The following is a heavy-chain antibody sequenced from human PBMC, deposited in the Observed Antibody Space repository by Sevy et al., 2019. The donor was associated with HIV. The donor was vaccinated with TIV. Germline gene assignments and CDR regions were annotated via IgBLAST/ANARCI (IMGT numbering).Heavy chain of an antibody. J-gene: IGHJ3*02. V-gene: IGHV3-7*01. Sequence: GGSLRLSCVTSGLTFGLYLMSWVRQAPGKGLEWVANINSDGREKYYVDSVTGRFTLSRDNAKNSLYLQMNSLRAEDTAVYYCASSLSKHLGTFDIWGRGTMVTVSS. CDR3: ASSLSKHLGTFDI. CDR1: GLTFGLYL. CDR2: INSDGREK. D-gene: IGHD3-16*01.